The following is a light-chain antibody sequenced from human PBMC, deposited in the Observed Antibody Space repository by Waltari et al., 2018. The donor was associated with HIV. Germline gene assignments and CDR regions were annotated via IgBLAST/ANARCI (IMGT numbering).Light chain of an antibody. J-gene: IGLJ2*01. V-gene: IGLV2-23*02. Sequence: QSALTQAASVSGSPGQSITISCTGTSSDVGSFNLVSWYQQHPGKAPKLMIYEVSKRPSGVSHRFSGSKSGNTASLTISGLQAEDEADYYCFSYGGRSTVIFGGGTKLTVL. CDR1: SSDVGSFNL. CDR3: FSYGGRSTVI. CDR2: EVS.